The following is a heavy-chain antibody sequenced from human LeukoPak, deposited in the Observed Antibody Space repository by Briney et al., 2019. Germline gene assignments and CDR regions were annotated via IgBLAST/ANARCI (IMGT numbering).Heavy chain of an antibody. CDR3: AKDHSIAAAGYYFDY. V-gene: IGHV3-30*18. D-gene: IGHD6-25*01. CDR1: VFTFSNSG. CDR2: ISYDGRNK. J-gene: IGHJ4*02. Sequence: PGRSLRLSCAASVFTFSNSGMHWVRQAPGKGLEWVAVISYDGRNKYYTDSVKGRFTISRDNSKNTVYPQMNSLRAEDTAVYYCAKDHSIAAAGYYFDYWGQGTLVTVSS.